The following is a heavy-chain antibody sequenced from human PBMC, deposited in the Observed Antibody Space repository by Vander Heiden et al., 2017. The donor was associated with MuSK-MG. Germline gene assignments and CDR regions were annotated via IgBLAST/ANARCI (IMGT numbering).Heavy chain of an antibody. J-gene: IGHJ6*03. Sequence: VQPEPSGAESKTPRSQATVSCKAYGATFGNSASNRVRQGAGLGLDWLGGSIPTVGVANYPQEFQGRLTITADKSTNTAYMELTSLKSEDTAVYCYAKGRFVDDFVSDSYLNTKYYCYYIDFWGKGTTVTVSS. D-gene: IGHD3-3*01. V-gene: IGHV1-69*10. CDR3: AKGRFVDDFVSDSYLNTKYYCYYIDF. CDR2: SIPTVGVA. CDR1: GATFGNSA.